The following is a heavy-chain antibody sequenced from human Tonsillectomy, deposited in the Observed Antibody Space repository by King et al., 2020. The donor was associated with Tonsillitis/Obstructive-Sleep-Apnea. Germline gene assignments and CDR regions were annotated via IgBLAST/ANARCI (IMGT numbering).Heavy chain of an antibody. V-gene: IGHV3-48*03. J-gene: IGHJ3*02. CDR1: GFTFSSFE. Sequence: VQLVESGGGLVQPGGSLRLSCAASGFTFSSFEMNWVRQAPGKGPEWVSYSDSSGRTIYYADSVKGRLTISRDNAKNSLYLQMNSLRGEDTAVYYCARGRLVLGRPRDAFDIWGQGTMVTVSS. CDR3: ARGRLVLGRPRDAFDI. CDR2: SDSSGRTI. D-gene: IGHD2-8*02.